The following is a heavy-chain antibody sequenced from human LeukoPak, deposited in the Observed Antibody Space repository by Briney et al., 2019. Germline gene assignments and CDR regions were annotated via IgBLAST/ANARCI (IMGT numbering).Heavy chain of an antibody. J-gene: IGHJ4*02. CDR1: GVSISSYY. D-gene: IGHD4-11*01. Sequence: SETLSLTCTVSGVSISSYYWSWIRQPPGKGLEWIGYIYYSGSTNYNPSLKSRVTISVDTSKNQFSLKLSSVTAADTAVYYCARALYSNYVRRGYYFDYWGQGTLVTVSS. CDR2: IYYSGST. V-gene: IGHV4-59*01. CDR3: ARALYSNYVRRGYYFDY.